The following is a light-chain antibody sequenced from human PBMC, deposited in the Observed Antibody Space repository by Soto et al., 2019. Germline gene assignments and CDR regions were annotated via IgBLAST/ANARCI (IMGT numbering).Light chain of an antibody. V-gene: IGLV2-14*01. Sequence: QSVLTQPASVSGSPGQSITISCTGTSSDVGGYNYVSWYQQHPGKAPKLMIYEVSNRPSGVSHRFSGSKSGNTASLTISGLQGEDEADYYCSSYTSSSTRVVFGGGTKLTVL. J-gene: IGLJ2*01. CDR1: SSDVGGYNY. CDR2: EVS. CDR3: SSYTSSSTRVV.